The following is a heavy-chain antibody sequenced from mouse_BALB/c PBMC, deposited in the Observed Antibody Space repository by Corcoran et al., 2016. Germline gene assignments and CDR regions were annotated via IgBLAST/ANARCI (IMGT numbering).Heavy chain of an antibody. V-gene: IGHV9-3-1*01. CDR1: GYTFTNFG. J-gene: IGHJ4*01. CDR3: AREPRAMDY. CDR2: INTYTGEP. Sequence: QIQLVQPGPELKKPGETVKISCKASGYTFTNFGMNWVKQAPGKGFKWMGWINTYTGEPTYADDFKGRFAFSLETSASTAYLQINNLKNEDTTTYFCAREPRAMDYWGQGTSVTVSS.